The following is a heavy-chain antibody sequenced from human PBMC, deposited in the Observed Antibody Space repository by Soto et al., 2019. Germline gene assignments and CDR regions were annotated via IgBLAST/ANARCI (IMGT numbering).Heavy chain of an antibody. J-gene: IGHJ6*02. V-gene: IGHV1-69*12. CDR1: GGTFSSYA. Sequence: QVQLVQSGAEVKKPGSSVKVSCKASGGTFSSYAISWVRQAPGQGLEWMGGIIPIFGTANYAQRFQGRVTITADETTSTTDMKLSSMRSKNTAVYYCAIGQYSAYEYPSSAMDYYYYYGLDVWGQGTPVTVSS. CDR2: IIPIFGTA. D-gene: IGHD5-12*01. CDR3: AIGQYSAYEYPSSAMDYYYYYGLDV.